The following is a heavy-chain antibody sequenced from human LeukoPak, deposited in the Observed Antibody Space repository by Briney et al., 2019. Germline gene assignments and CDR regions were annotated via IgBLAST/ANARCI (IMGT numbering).Heavy chain of an antibody. CDR2: IRQDGSAQ. J-gene: IGHJ4*02. D-gene: IGHD2/OR15-2a*01. Sequence: GGSLGLSCAASGFIFSSYYMIWVRQAPGKGLEWVANIRQDGSAQFYADSVKGRFTISRDNAKNSLFLQMNSLTADDTAVYYCARERTTIVSGTTIGAYWGQGTLVTVSS. CDR1: GFIFSSYY. CDR3: ARERTTIVSGTTIGAY. V-gene: IGHV3-7*01.